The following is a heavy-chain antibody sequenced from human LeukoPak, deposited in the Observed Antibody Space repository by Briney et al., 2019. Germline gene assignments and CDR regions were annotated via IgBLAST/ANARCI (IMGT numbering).Heavy chain of an antibody. J-gene: IGHJ3*02. CDR2: IKSKTDGGTT. D-gene: IGHD6-19*01. V-gene: IGHV3-15*01. CDR1: GFTFSNAW. CDR3: AKSDSGWYRFDAFDI. Sequence: GGSLRLSCAASGFTFSNAWMSWVRQAPGKGLEWVGRIKSKTDGGTTDYAAPVKGRFTISRDDSKNTLYLQMNSLRAEDTAVYYCAKSDSGWYRFDAFDIWGQGTMVTVSS.